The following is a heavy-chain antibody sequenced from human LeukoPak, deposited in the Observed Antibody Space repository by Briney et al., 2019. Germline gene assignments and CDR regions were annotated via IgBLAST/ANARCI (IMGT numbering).Heavy chain of an antibody. V-gene: IGHV3-21*01. CDR1: GFTFSSSS. Sequence: PGGSLRLSCAASGFTFSSSSMSWVRQTPGKGLEWVSSISGSSNYIYYADSVKGRFTISRDNAKNSLYLQMNSLRAEDTAVYYCARLPIPGLKADYWGQGTLVTVSS. D-gene: IGHD2-2*02. J-gene: IGHJ4*02. CDR2: ISGSSNYI. CDR3: ARLPIPGLKADY.